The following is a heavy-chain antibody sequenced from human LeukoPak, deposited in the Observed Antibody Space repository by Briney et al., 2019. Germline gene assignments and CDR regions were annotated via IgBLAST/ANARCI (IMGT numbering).Heavy chain of an antibody. J-gene: IGHJ3*02. Sequence: GGSLRLSCAASGFTFSSYWMSWVRQAPGKGLEWVANIKQDGSEKYYVDSVKGRFTISRDNAKNSLYLQMNSLRAEDTAVYYCARDDSSGYYYGFFGSTDHDAFDIWGQGTMVTVSS. CDR2: IKQDGSEK. CDR3: ARDDSSGYYYGFFGSTDHDAFDI. D-gene: IGHD3-22*01. CDR1: GFTFSSYW. V-gene: IGHV3-7*01.